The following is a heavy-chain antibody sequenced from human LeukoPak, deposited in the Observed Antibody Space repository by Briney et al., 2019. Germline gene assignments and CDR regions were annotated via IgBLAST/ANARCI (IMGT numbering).Heavy chain of an antibody. D-gene: IGHD5-18*01. CDR2: IYYSGST. V-gene: IGHV4-30-4*08. Sequence: SETLSLTCAVYGGSFSGYYWSWIRQPPGKGLEWIGYIYYSGSTYYNPSLKSRVTISVDTSKNQFSLKLSSVTAADTAVYYCARTLTAMAYYFDYWGQGTLVTVSS. CDR3: ARTLTAMAYYFDY. CDR1: GGSFSGYY. J-gene: IGHJ4*02.